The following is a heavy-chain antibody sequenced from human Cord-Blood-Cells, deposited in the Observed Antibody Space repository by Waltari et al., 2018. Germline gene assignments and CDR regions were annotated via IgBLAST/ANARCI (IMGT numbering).Heavy chain of an antibody. Sequence: QVQLVQSGAEVKKPGASVKVSCKASGYTFPGYYRNWVRQAPGQGLEWMGWINPNSGGTNYAQKFQGRVTMTRDTSISTAYMELSRLRSDDTAVYYCARVKPPAAGTAFDIWGQGTMVTVSS. CDR2: INPNSGGT. CDR1: GYTFPGYY. V-gene: IGHV1-2*02. D-gene: IGHD6-13*01. CDR3: ARVKPPAAGTAFDI. J-gene: IGHJ3*02.